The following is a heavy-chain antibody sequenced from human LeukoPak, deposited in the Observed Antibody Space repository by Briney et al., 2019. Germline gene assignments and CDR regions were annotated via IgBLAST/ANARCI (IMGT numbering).Heavy chain of an antibody. CDR2: INHSGST. V-gene: IGHV4-34*01. J-gene: IGHJ4*02. Sequence: SETLPLTCAVYGGSFSGYYWSWIRQPPGKGLEWIGEINHSGSTNYNPSLKSRVTISVDTSKNQFSLKLSSVTAADTAVYYCARSVYYYDSSGYYSYWGQGTLVTVSS. D-gene: IGHD3-22*01. CDR3: ARSVYYYDSSGYYSY. CDR1: GGSFSGYY.